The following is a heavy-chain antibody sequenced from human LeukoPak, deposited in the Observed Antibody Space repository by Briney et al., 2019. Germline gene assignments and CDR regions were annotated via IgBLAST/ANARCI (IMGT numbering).Heavy chain of an antibody. CDR1: GYSISSGYY. J-gene: IGHJ4*02. D-gene: IGHD4-17*01. CDR2: IYHSGST. CDR3: ARADTTTVTTEHYFDY. V-gene: IGHV4-38-2*02. Sequence: SETLSLTCTVSGYSISSGYYWGWIRQPPGKGLEWIGSIYHSGSTYYNPSLKSRVTISVDTSKNQFSLKLSSVTAADTAVYYCARADTTTVTTEHYFDYWGQGTLVTVSS.